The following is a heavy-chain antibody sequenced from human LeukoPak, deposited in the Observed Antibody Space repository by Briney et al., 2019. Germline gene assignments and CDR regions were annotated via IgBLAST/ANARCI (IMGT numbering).Heavy chain of an antibody. V-gene: IGHV3-74*01. J-gene: IGHJ3*02. Sequence: GGPLRLPCAASGFTFSDYWIHWVRPAPAEGSVWVSRINTVGRITNYADSVKGRFSISRDNAKYTLYLQMSSRRAEDTAVYYCARDAPRNSDILTGYPTHAFDIWGQGTMVTVPS. D-gene: IGHD3-9*01. CDR2: INTVGRIT. CDR1: GFTFSDYW. CDR3: ARDAPRNSDILTGYPTHAFDI.